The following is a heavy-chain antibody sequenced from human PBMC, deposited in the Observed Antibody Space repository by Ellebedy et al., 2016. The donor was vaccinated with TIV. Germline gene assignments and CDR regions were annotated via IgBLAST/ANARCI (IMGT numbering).Heavy chain of an antibody. V-gene: IGHV4-59*12. CDR3: ARERPIAVAALAGFDY. D-gene: IGHD6-19*01. CDR1: GGSISSYY. J-gene: IGHJ4*02. CDR2: IYYSGST. Sequence: GSLRLSCTVSGGSISSYYWSWIRQPPGKGLEWIGYIYYSGSTNYNPSLKSRVTISVDTSKNQFSLKLSSVTAADTAVYYCARERPIAVAALAGFDYWGQGTLVTVSS.